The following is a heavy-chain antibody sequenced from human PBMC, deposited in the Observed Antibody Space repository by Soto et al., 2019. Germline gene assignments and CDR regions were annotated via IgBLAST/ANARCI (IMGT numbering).Heavy chain of an antibody. CDR2: INHNGST. CDR3: ARRIVVVTAHDY. Sequence: SDTLSLTCAVYGGSFSGYYWNWIRQSPGKGLEWIGEINHNGSTKYNLSLKSRATISVDTSKNQFSLKVSSVTAADTAVYYCARRIVVVTAHDYWGQGTLVTVSS. V-gene: IGHV4-34*01. CDR1: GGSFSGYY. D-gene: IGHD2-21*02. J-gene: IGHJ4*02.